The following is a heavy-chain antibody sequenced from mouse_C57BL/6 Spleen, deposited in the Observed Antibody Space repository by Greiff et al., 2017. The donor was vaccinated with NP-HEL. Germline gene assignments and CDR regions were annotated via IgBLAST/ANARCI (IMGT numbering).Heavy chain of an antibody. CDR1: GYTFTSYW. V-gene: IGHV1-64*01. D-gene: IGHD2-3*01. Sequence: QVQLQQPGAELVKPGASVKLSCKASGYTFTSYWMHWVKQRPGQGLEWIGMIHPNSGSTNYNEKFKSQATLTVDKSSSTAYMQLSSLTSEDSAVYYCARGRYDYAMDYWGQGTSVTVSS. J-gene: IGHJ4*01. CDR2: IHPNSGST. CDR3: ARGRYDYAMDY.